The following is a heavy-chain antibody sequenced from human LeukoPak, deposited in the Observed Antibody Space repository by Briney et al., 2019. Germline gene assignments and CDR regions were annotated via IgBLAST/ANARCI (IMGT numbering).Heavy chain of an antibody. Sequence: GESLKISCKGLGYRFTMYWIGWVRQLPGKGLEWMAIIYPGDSDTRYSPSFQGQVTISADKSTSTAYLQWNSLKASDTAMYYCARHMGSYYYGMDVWGPGTTVTVSS. D-gene: IGHD3-10*01. CDR2: IYPGDSDT. CDR3: ARHMGSYYYGMDV. CDR1: GYRFTMYW. J-gene: IGHJ6*01. V-gene: IGHV5-51*01.